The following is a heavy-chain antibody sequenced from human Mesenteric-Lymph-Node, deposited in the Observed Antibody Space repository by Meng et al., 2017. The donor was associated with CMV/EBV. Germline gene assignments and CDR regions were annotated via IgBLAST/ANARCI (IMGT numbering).Heavy chain of an antibody. V-gene: IGHV4-34*01. CDR1: GGSFSGYY. CDR3: ARSSNLTGTYGMDV. CDR2: INHSGST. D-gene: IGHD1-20*01. Sequence: VYGGSFSGYYWSWIRQHPGKGLEWIGEINHSGSTNYNPSLKSRVTISVDTSKNQFSLKLSSVTAADTAVYYCARSSNLTGTYGMDVWGQGTTVTVSS. J-gene: IGHJ6*02.